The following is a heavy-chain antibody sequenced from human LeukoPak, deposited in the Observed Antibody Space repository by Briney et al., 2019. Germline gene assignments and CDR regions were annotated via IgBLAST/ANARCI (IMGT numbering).Heavy chain of an antibody. Sequence: GVSLRLSCAASGFTFSSYSMKWVRQAPGKGLEWVAVISYDGSNKYYADSVKGRFPISRDNSKNTLYLQMNSLRAEDTAVYYCAKGGLASTEDYYYYYMDVWGKGTTVTVSS. D-gene: IGHD2-2*01. J-gene: IGHJ6*03. CDR2: ISYDGSNK. V-gene: IGHV3-30*18. CDR3: AKGGLASTEDYYYYYMDV. CDR1: GFTFSSYS.